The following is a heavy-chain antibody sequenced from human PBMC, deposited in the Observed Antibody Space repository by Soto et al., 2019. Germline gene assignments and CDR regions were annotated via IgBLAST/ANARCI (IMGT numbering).Heavy chain of an antibody. J-gene: IGHJ4*02. V-gene: IGHV4-30-4*08. CDR3: TRGPSGDKVDF. CDR2: IYEGGRT. CDR1: RCSVSSVYWN. Sequence: SEALSLTRTFSRCSVSSVYWNWSWIRQTPGKGLEWIGHIYEGGRTYTNPSLMGRATISLDTSKNLFSLNLKSVTAADTAVYYCTRGPSGDKVDFWGQGLLVTVSS. D-gene: IGHD2-21*01.